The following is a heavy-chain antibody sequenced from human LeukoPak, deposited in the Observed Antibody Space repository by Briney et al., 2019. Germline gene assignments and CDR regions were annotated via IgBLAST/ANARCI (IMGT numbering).Heavy chain of an antibody. D-gene: IGHD3-22*01. J-gene: IGHJ4*02. V-gene: IGHV3-30*18. CDR2: ISYDGSNK. CDR1: GFTFSSYG. CDR3: AKDGMQGSSGYSAYFDY. Sequence: GGSLRLSCAASGFTFSSYGMHWVRQAPGKGLEWVAVISYDGSNKYYADSVKGRFTISRDNSKNTLYLQINSLRAEDTAVYYCAKDGMQGSSGYSAYFDYWGQGTLVTVSS.